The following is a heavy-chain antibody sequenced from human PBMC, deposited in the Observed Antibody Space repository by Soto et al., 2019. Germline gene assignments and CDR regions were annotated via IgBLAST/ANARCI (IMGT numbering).Heavy chain of an antibody. CDR3: AKRLDSSGWYSSFDY. V-gene: IGHV3-48*02. CDR1: GFTFSSSG. D-gene: IGHD6-13*01. CDR2: ISGTSSTI. J-gene: IGHJ4*02. Sequence: EVQLVESGGGLVQPGGSLRLSCAASGFTFSSSGMNWVRQAPGKGLEWVSHISGTSSTIYYADSAKGRFTISRDNAKNSLFLQMNSLRDEDTAVYYCAKRLDSSGWYSSFDYWGRGTLVTVSS.